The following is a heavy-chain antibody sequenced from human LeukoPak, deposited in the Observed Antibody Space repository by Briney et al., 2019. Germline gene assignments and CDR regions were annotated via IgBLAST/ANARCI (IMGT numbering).Heavy chain of an antibody. D-gene: IGHD1-26*01. J-gene: IGHJ4*02. CDR1: GFTFSSYA. Sequence: GGSLRLSCAASGFTFSSYAMSWVRQAPGKGLEWVSAISGSGGSTYYADSVKSRFTISRDNSKNTLYLQMNSLRAEDTAVYYCAKDSEGGSYYNYWGQGTLVTVSS. CDR2: ISGSGGST. CDR3: AKDSEGGSYYNY. V-gene: IGHV3-23*01.